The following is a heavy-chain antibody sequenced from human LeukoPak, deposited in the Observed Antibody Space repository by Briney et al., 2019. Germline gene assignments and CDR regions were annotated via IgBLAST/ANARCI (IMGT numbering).Heavy chain of an antibody. CDR3: VRDGRNWL. J-gene: IGHJ4*02. D-gene: IGHD1-1*01. CDR2: INGDGSYT. V-gene: IGHV3-74*01. Sequence: GKSLRLSCAASGFTFSSYWMHWVRLGPGNGPVWVSRINGDGSYTNYADSVKGRFTISRDNAKNTLFLQMNSLRAEDTAMYFCVRDGRNWLWGQGTLVTVSS. CDR1: GFTFSSYW.